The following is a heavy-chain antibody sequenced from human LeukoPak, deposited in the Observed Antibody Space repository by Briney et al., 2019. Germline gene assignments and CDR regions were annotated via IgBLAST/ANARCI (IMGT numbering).Heavy chain of an antibody. V-gene: IGHV4-39*07. CDR2: IFYSGST. CDR3: ASNAQYYYDSSGYYTYYFDY. CDR1: SGSISTSNYY. J-gene: IGHJ4*02. Sequence: PSETLSLTCTVSSGSISTSNYYWGWVRQPPGKALEWIGNIFYSGSTYYSPSLKSRVTISVDTSKNQFSLKLSSVTAADTAVYYCASNAQYYYDSSGYYTYYFDYWGQGTLVTVSS. D-gene: IGHD3-22*01.